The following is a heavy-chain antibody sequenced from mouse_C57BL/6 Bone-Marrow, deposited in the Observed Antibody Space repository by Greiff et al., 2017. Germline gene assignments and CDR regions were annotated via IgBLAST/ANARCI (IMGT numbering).Heavy chain of an antibody. J-gene: IGHJ4*01. CDR2: FDPPVSYP. D-gene: IGHD3-2*02. V-gene: IGHV1-59*01. Sequence: QVQLKQPGAELVRPGTSVKLSCKASGYTFPSYWMHWVKQRPGQGLEWIGVFDPPVSYPNYNKKFKGKATLTVDTSSSPAYMQLSSLTSDVSAVYYCASRQLRLYAMDYWGQGTSVTVSS. CDR3: ASRQLRLYAMDY. CDR1: GYTFPSYW.